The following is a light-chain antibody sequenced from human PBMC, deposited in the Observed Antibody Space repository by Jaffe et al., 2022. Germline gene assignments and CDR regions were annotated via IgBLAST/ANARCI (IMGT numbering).Light chain of an antibody. CDR2: GAS. V-gene: IGKV3-15*01. CDR3: QQYKTCPPIT. J-gene: IGKJ5*01. Sequence: EIEMTQSPATLSVSPGERATLSCRASQSVNSDLAWYQQKPGQAPRLLIYGASTRATGIPARFSGSGSGTEFTLTISSLQSEDFAVYYCQQYKTCPPITFGQGTRLEIK. CDR1: QSVNSD.